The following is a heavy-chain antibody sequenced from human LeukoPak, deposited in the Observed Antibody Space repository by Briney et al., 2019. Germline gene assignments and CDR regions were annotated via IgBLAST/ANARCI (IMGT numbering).Heavy chain of an antibody. CDR2: TYYRSKWYN. V-gene: IGHV6-1*01. J-gene: IGHJ4*02. CDR1: GDSVSSNSAA. CDR3: ARGGRSDYGGKAAHQTYYFDY. Sequence: SQTLSLTCAISGDSVSSNSAAWNWIRQSPSRGLEWLGRTYYRSKWYNDYAVSVKSRITINPDTSKNQFSLQLNSVTPEDTAVYYCARGGRSDYGGKAAHQTYYFDYWGQGTLVTVSS. D-gene: IGHD4-23*01.